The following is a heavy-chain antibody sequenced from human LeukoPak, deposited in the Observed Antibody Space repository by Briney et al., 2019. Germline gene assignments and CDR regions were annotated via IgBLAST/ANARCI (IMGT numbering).Heavy chain of an antibody. D-gene: IGHD6-19*01. Sequence: ASVKVSCKASGYTFTSYDINWVRQATGQGPEWMGWMNPNSGNTGYAQKFQGRVTITRNTSISTAYMELSSLRSEDTAVYYCASSGWYVNAFDIWGQGTMVTVSS. CDR3: ASSGWYVNAFDI. J-gene: IGHJ3*02. CDR2: MNPNSGNT. V-gene: IGHV1-8*03. CDR1: GYTFTSYD.